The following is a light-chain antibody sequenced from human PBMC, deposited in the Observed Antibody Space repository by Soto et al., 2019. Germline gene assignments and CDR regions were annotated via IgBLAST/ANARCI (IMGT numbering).Light chain of an antibody. V-gene: IGKV3-11*01. CDR2: DAS. Sequence: EIVLTQSPATLSLSPGERATLSCRASQSIGTYLAWYQQQPGQAPRLLIYDASKRPTGIPARFSGSGSGTDFPLTISSLEAEDFAFFYCQERSNWPKVTVGGGTKVEIK. CDR3: QERSNWPKVT. CDR1: QSIGTY. J-gene: IGKJ4*01.